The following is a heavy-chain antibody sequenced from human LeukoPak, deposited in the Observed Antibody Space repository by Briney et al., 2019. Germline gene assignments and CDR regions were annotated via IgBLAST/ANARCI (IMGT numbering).Heavy chain of an antibody. CDR3: ASGNYGSGSYNVDAFDI. V-gene: IGHV4-59*12. CDR1: GGSISGWY. Sequence: SETLSLTCTVSGGSISGWYWSWIRQPPGKGLEWIGYIYGSGYTNYNPSLKSRVTMSIDTSKNQFSLKLSSVTAADTAVYYCASGNYGSGSYNVDAFDIWGQGTMVTVSS. D-gene: IGHD3-10*01. CDR2: IYGSGYT. J-gene: IGHJ3*02.